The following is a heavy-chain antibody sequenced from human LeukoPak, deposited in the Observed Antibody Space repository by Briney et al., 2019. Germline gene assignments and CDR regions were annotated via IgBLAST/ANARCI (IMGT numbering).Heavy chain of an antibody. CDR2: ISSSSSYI. Sequence: GGSLRLSCAASGFTFSSYSMNWVRQAPGKGLEWVSSISSSSSYIYYADSVKGRFTISRDNAKNSLYLQMNGLRAEDTAVYYCARDLMDYYDSSGYYYDGWGQGTLVTVSS. CDR3: ARDLMDYYDSSGYYYDG. CDR1: GFTFSSYS. J-gene: IGHJ4*02. V-gene: IGHV3-21*01. D-gene: IGHD3-22*01.